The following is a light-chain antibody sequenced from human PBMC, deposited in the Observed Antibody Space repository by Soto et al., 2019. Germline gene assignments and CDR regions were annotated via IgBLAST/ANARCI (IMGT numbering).Light chain of an antibody. CDR2: AAS. J-gene: IGKJ4*01. Sequence: IRLNMSPSSLSASVGDRITITCRASQSISSYLNWYQQKPGKAPKLLIFAASTLQSGVSSRFSGSGSGTDFTLTITSLHPEDFATYYCQQPNSYPLPFGGGTKVAIK. V-gene: IGKV1-39*01. CDR3: QQPNSYPLP. CDR1: QSISSY.